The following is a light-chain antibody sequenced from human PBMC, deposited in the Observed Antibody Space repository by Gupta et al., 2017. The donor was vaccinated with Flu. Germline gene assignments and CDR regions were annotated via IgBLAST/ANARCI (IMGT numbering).Light chain of an antibody. Sequence: DHQMTPSPFLLFANVGDRVTITCRASQGIDRYLDWIQQKPGKAPKSLIFGASSLQSGVPSRFSASGSGTDFTFTINSLQPEDFATYYCQQCKGYPWTFGQGTRVEMK. CDR1: QGIDRY. CDR3: QQCKGYPWT. J-gene: IGKJ1*01. V-gene: IGKV1-16*01. CDR2: GAS.